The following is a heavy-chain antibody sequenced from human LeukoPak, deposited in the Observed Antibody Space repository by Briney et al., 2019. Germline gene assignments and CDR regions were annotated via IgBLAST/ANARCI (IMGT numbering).Heavy chain of an antibody. CDR2: LYYSGSSNSNSGST. D-gene: IGHD2-21*02. CDR1: GGSISSGSYY. V-gene: IGHV4-61*01. CDR3: ARQTIGICVSGDCLSNYYYGMDV. J-gene: IGHJ6*02. Sequence: PSETLSLTCTVSGGSISSGSYYWSWIRQPPGKGLEWIGYLYYSGSSNSNSGSTNYSPSLKSRVTISVDTSKNQFSLKVSSVTVADTAVYYCARQTIGICVSGDCLSNYYYGMDVWGQGTTVTVSS.